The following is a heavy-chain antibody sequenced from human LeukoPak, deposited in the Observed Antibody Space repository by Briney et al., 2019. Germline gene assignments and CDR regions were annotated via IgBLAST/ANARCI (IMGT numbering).Heavy chain of an antibody. CDR3: AKDQGGRYYFDY. J-gene: IGHJ4*02. CDR2: ISGSGGST. D-gene: IGHD3-16*01. CDR1: GFTFSSYA. V-gene: IGHV3-23*01. Sequence: GGSLRLSCATSGFTFSSYAMSWVRQAPGKGLEWVSAISGSGGSTYYADSVKGRFTISRDNSKNTLYLQMNSLRAEDTAVYYCAKDQGGRYYFDYWGQGTLVTVSS.